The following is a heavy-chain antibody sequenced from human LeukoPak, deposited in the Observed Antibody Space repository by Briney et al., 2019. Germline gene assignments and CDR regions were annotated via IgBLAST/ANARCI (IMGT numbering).Heavy chain of an antibody. J-gene: IGHJ4*02. Sequence: ASVKVSCTASGYTFTGYYMHWVRQAPGQGLEWMGWINPNSGGTNYAQKFQGRVTMTRDTSISTAYMELSRLRSDDTAVYYCASSGTRDGYKAPFDYWGQGTLVTVSS. D-gene: IGHD5-24*01. CDR3: ASSGTRDGYKAPFDY. CDR2: INPNSGGT. CDR1: GYTFTGYY. V-gene: IGHV1-2*02.